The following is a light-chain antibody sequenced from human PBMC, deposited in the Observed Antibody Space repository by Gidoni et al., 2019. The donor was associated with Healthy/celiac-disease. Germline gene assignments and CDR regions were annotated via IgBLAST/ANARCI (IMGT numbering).Light chain of an antibody. CDR1: QSVSSSY. Sequence: EIVLTQSPGTLSLSPGERATLSCRASQSVSSSYLAWYQQKPGQAPRLLIYGASSRATGIPDRCSSSGSGTDFTLTISRLEPEDFAVYYCQQYGSSRTFGQGTKLEIK. CDR2: GAS. CDR3: QQYGSSRT. J-gene: IGKJ2*01. V-gene: IGKV3-20*01.